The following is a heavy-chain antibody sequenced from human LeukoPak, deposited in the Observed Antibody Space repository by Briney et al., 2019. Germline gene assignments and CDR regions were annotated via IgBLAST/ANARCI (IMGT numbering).Heavy chain of an antibody. Sequence: KVSCKASGYTFTSYWIGWVRQMPGKGLEWMGIIYPGDSDTRYSPSFQGQVTISADKSISTAYLQWSSLKASDTAMYYCARQAPLHCSGGSCFGYWGQGTLVTVSS. J-gene: IGHJ4*02. CDR3: ARQAPLHCSGGSCFGY. CDR1: GYTFTSYW. V-gene: IGHV5-51*01. CDR2: IYPGDSDT. D-gene: IGHD2-15*01.